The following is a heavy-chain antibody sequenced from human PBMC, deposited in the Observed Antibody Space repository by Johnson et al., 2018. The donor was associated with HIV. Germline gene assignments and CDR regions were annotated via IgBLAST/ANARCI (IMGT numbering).Heavy chain of an antibody. CDR2: ITSSGNTV. CDR1: GFTFSDYY. J-gene: IGHJ3*02. D-gene: IGHD3-10*01. CDR3: ARAPEVRGIDAFDI. Sequence: QMQLVESGGGLVNHGGSLRLSCAASGFTFSDYYMSWVRQAPGKGLEWVSYITSSGNTVYYADSVKGRFTISRDNAKNSLYLQLNTLRAEDTAVYYCARAPEVRGIDAFDIWGQGTMVTVSS. V-gene: IGHV3-11*04.